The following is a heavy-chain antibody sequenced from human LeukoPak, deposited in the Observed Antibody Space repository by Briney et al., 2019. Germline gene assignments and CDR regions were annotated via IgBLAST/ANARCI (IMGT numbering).Heavy chain of an antibody. CDR3: ARRSGYSYGYDY. CDR1: GYSISSGYY. Sequence: SETLSLTCAVSGYSISSGYYWGWIRQPPGKGLGWIGSIYHSGSTYYNPSLKSRVTISVDTSKNQFSLKLSSVTAADTAVYYCARRSGYSYGYDYWGQGTLVTVSS. CDR2: IYHSGST. D-gene: IGHD5-18*01. J-gene: IGHJ4*02. V-gene: IGHV4-38-2*01.